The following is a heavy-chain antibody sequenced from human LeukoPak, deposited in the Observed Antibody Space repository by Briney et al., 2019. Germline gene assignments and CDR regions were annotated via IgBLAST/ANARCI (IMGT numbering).Heavy chain of an antibody. Sequence: SETLSLTCAVYGGSFSGYYWSWTRQPPGKGLEWIGEIDDSGGTNYNPSLKSRVTISVDTSKNQFSLKLDSVIAADTAVYYCARGGGAAAGTWGQGTLVTVSS. J-gene: IGHJ4*02. CDR2: IDDSGGT. D-gene: IGHD6-13*01. V-gene: IGHV4-34*01. CDR1: GGSFSGYY. CDR3: ARGGGAAAGT.